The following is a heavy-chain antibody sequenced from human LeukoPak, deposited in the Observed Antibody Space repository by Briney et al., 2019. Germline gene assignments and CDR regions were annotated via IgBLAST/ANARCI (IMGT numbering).Heavy chain of an antibody. CDR2: ISTDGGGT. J-gene: IGHJ4*02. V-gene: IGHV3-64D*06. Sequence: RGGSLRLSCSASGFTFNIYAMHWVRQAPGKGLEYVSAISTDGGGTYYADSVKGRFTISRDNSKNTLYLQMSSLRTEDTAVYYCVKYHNSCYSVWGQGTLVAVSS. CDR1: GFTFNIYA. D-gene: IGHD2-21*01. CDR3: VKYHNSCYSV.